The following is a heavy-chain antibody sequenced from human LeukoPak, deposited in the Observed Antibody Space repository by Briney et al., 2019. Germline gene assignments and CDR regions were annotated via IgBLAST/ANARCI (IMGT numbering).Heavy chain of an antibody. CDR2: ISGDGLT. Sequence: VGSPRLSSVASAFTVSNSYMTWVRQTPGERLERVAFISGDGLTLDQDYVKGRFIISRDYSQDTLHLQMNRLTVTDTAVYYCTREFGGDLLGYYFDSWGQGTQVTVSS. CDR1: AFTVSNSY. D-gene: IGHD2-21*02. J-gene: IGHJ4*02. V-gene: IGHV3-53*01. CDR3: TREFGGDLLGYYFDS.